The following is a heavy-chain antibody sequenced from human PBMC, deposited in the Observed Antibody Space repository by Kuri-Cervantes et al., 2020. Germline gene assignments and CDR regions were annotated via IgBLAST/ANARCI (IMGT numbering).Heavy chain of an antibody. CDR2: ISWNSGSI. Sequence: SLKISCAASGFTFDDYAMHWVRQAPGKGLEWVSGISWNSGSIGYADSVKGRFTISRDNAKNSLYLQMNSLRSDDTAVYYCARIKGYCSSTSCAYNPRGDYWGQGTLVTVSS. J-gene: IGHJ4*02. CDR3: ARIKGYCSSTSCAYNPRGDY. CDR1: GFTFDDYA. D-gene: IGHD2-2*01. V-gene: IGHV3-9*01.